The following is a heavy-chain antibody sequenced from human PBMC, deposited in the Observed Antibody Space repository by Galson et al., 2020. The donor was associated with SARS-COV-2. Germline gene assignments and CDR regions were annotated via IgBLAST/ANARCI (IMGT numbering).Heavy chain of an antibody. Sequence: SVKVSCKASGGTFSSYAISWVRQAPGQGLEWMGGIIPIFGTANYAQKFQGRLTITADESTSTAYMELSSLRSEDTAVYYCARSIVVVVAATQSYLSGWHNWFDPWGQGTLVTVSS. V-gene: IGHV1-69*13. J-gene: IGHJ5*02. CDR1: GGTFSSYA. CDR2: IIPIFGTA. CDR3: ARSIVVVVAATQSYLSGWHNWFDP. D-gene: IGHD2-15*01.